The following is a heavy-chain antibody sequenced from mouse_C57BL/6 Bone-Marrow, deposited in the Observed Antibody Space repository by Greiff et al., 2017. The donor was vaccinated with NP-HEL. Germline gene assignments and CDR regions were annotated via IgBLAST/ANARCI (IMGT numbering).Heavy chain of an antibody. J-gene: IGHJ4*01. D-gene: IGHD3-1*01. V-gene: IGHV2-9-1*01. Sequence: VQLVESGPGLVAPSQSLSITCTVSGFSLTSYAISWVRQPPGKGLERLGVIWTGGGTNYNSALKSRLSISKDNSKSQVFLKMNSLQTDDTARYYCARKRGYVYAMDYWGQGTSVTVSS. CDR1: GFSLTSYA. CDR3: ARKRGYVYAMDY. CDR2: IWTGGGT.